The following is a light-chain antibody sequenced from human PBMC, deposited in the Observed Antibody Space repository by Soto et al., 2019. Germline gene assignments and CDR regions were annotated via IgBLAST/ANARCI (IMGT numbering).Light chain of an antibody. CDR1: QDINSY. Sequence: DVQMTQSPSSLSASVGDRVTITCRASQDINSYLAWYQQKPGNAPKSLIYAASSLQTGVPSRFSDIESGTDFTLTINYLLPEESATYYCQQNNIYPLSFGGGTKMEIK. J-gene: IGKJ4*01. CDR3: QQNNIYPLS. V-gene: IGKV1D-16*01. CDR2: AAS.